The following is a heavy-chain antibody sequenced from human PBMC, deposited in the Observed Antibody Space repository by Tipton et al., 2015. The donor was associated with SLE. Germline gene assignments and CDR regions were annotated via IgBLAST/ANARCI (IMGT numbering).Heavy chain of an antibody. J-gene: IGHJ5*02. Sequence: TLSLTCAVYGGSFSGYYWSWIRQPPGKGLEWIGEINHSGSTNYNPSLKSRVTISADSPKNQFSLKLSSVTAADTAVYYCARDGPRWFDPWGQGTLVTVSS. CDR3: ARDGPRWFDP. CDR2: INHSGST. V-gene: IGHV4-34*01. CDR1: GGSFSGYY.